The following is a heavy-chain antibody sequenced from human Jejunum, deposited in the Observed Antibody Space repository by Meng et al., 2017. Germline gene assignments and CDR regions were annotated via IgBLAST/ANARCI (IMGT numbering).Heavy chain of an antibody. J-gene: IGHJ4*02. CDR2: IYHSGST. Sequence: QVRLQGSGPGLGKPSETLSFSCAVSGGSISSVYWWTWGRQSPGKGLEWIGEIYHSGSTNYNPSLKSRVTISVDKSKNQFSLKLTSVTAADTAVYYCARGGYYSFDYWGQGTLVTVSS. V-gene: IGHV4-4*02. CDR3: ARGGYYSFDY. D-gene: IGHD5-18*01. CDR1: GGSISSVYW.